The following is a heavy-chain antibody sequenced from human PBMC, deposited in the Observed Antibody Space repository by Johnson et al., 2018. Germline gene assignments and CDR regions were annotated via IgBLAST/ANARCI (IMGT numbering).Heavy chain of an antibody. CDR3: ARHYLRFKYMDV. V-gene: IGHV3-23*04. Sequence: QLVESGGGLVQPGGSLRLSCTGSGITFSTYDISWVRQAPGKGLQWISGISGSGDSPYYTDSVKGRFTVSRDNSKYLVYLQMDPQRVEATAGYYCARHYLRFKYMDVWGKGTTVTVS. CDR1: GITFSTYD. CDR2: ISGSGDSP. J-gene: IGHJ6*03. D-gene: IGHD2/OR15-2a*01.